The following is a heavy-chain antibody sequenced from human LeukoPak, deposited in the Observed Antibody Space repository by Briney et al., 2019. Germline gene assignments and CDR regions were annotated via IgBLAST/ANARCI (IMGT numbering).Heavy chain of an antibody. CDR1: GGSISSYY. CDR3: ARDRDYGDYQYAFDI. CDR2: IYYSGST. V-gene: IGHV4-59*01. Sequence: PSETLSLTCTVSGGSISSYYWSWIRQPPGKGLEWFGYIYYSGSTNYNPSLKSRVTISVDTSKNQFSLKLSSVTAADTAVYYCARDRDYGDYQYAFDIWGQGTMVTVSS. J-gene: IGHJ3*02. D-gene: IGHD4-17*01.